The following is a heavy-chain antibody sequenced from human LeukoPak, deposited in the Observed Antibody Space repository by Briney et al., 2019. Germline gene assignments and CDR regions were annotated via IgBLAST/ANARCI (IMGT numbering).Heavy chain of an antibody. CDR3: TRGVVPAAVAY. CDR2: IRSKTHGGTT. CDR1: GFTFGDYA. D-gene: IGHD2-2*01. V-gene: IGHV3-49*03. J-gene: IGHJ4*02. Sequence: GGSLRLSCTASGFTFGDYAMSWFRQAPGKGLEWVSFIRSKTHGGTTEYAASVKGRFTISRDDSKSIAYLQMNSLKTEDTAIYYCTRGVVPAAVAYWGQGTLVTVSS.